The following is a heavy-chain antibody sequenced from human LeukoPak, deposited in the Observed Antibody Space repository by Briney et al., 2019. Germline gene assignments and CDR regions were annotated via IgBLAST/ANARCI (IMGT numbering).Heavy chain of an antibody. CDR3: ARGPPTVAGSHYYYYYYMDV. V-gene: IGHV1-2*02. D-gene: IGHD6-19*01. CDR1: GYTFTAYY. Sequence: ASVKVSCMASGYTFTAYYMHWVRQAPGQGLEWMGWINPNSGGTNYAQKFQGRVTMTRDTSISTAYMKLSRLRSDDTAVYYCARGPPTVAGSHYYYYYYMDVWGKGTTVTVSS. J-gene: IGHJ6*03. CDR2: INPNSGGT.